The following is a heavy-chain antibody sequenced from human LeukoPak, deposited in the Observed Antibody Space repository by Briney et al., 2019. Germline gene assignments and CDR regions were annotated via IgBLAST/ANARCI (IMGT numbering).Heavy chain of an antibody. CDR2: ISSSSSYI. Sequence: GGSLRLSCAASGFTFSSYTMNWVRQAPGKGLEWVSSISSSSSYIYYADSVKGRFTISRDNAKNSLYLQMNSLRAGDTAVYYCVRDREGDYIWGSYRPDWFDPWGQGTLVTVSS. J-gene: IGHJ5*02. D-gene: IGHD3-16*02. V-gene: IGHV3-21*01. CDR3: VRDREGDYIWGSYRPDWFDP. CDR1: GFTFSSYT.